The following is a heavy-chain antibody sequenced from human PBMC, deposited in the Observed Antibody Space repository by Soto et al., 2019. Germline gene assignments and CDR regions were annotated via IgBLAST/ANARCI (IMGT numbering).Heavy chain of an antibody. Sequence: SETLSLTCTVSGGSISSGGYYWSWIRQHPGKGLEWIGYIYYSGSTYYNPSLKSRVTISVDTSKNQFSLKLSSVTAADTAVYYCAREEGPLHGLGIGDKLYGKDVWGQGTTVTFSS. D-gene: IGHD3-10*01. V-gene: IGHV4-31*03. CDR3: AREEGPLHGLGIGDKLYGKDV. J-gene: IGHJ6*02. CDR2: IYYSGST. CDR1: GGSISSGGYY.